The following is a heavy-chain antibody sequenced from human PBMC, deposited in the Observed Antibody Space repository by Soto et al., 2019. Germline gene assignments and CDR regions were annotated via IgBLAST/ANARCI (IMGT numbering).Heavy chain of an antibody. CDR1: GVSISGSRYY. CDR3: SRRGIPPYGYGIPSAMDV. Sequence: SETLSLTCTVSGVSISGSRYYWGWIRQPPGRGLEWIGNIYYSGSTYYTPALKSRVTLSVDTSKNQFSLNLNSATAADTAVYYSSRRGIPPYGYGIPSAMDVWGQGTTVTVSS. CDR2: IYYSGST. V-gene: IGHV4-39*01. D-gene: IGHD1-26*01. J-gene: IGHJ6*01.